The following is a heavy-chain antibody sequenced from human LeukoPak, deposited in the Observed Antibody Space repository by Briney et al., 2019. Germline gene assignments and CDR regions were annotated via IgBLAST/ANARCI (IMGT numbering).Heavy chain of an antibody. CDR3: AIDGSTWYYFDY. J-gene: IGHJ4*02. CDR1: GYTFTDQY. CDR2: NNPNSGAT. Sequence: ASVKVSCKASGYTFTDQYIHWVRRAPGQGLEWMGWNNPNSGATKYAQKFQGRVTMTRDTSISTAYMELSRLRSDDTAVYYCAIDGSTWYYFDYWGQGTLVTVSS. D-gene: IGHD6-13*01. V-gene: IGHV1-2*02.